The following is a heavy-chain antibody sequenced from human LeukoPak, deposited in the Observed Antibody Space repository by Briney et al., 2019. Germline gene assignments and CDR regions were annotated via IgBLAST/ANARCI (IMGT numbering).Heavy chain of an antibody. CDR1: GFTFSSYV. Sequence: GRSLRLSCAASGFTFSSYVMHWVRQAPGKGLEWVAVIWYDGSNKYYVDSVQGRFTISRDNSKNTLYLQMSSLRAEDTAVYYCAKSGHSSSWYAAYWGQGILVTVSS. V-gene: IGHV3-33*06. CDR2: IWYDGSNK. J-gene: IGHJ4*02. CDR3: AKSGHSSSWYAAY. D-gene: IGHD6-13*01.